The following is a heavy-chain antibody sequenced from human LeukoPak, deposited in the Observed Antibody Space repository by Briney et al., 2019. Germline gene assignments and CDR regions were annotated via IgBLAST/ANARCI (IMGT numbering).Heavy chain of an antibody. D-gene: IGHD3-22*01. Sequence: GGSLRLSCAASGFTFSSYSMNWVRQAPGKGLEWVSSISSSSSYIYYADSVKGRFTISRDNAKNSLYLQMNSLRAEDTAVYYCARNNRRVTMIESSGYWGQGTLVSVSS. CDR3: ARNNRRVTMIESSGY. V-gene: IGHV3-21*01. CDR2: ISSSSSYI. CDR1: GFTFSSYS. J-gene: IGHJ4*02.